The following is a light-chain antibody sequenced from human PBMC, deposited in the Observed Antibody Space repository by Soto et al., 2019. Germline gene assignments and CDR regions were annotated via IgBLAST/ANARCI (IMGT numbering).Light chain of an antibody. CDR1: QSVSNNY. CDR3: QQYGSPPTP. V-gene: IGKV3-20*01. J-gene: IGKJ1*01. Sequence: EIVLTQSPGTLSLSPGDRATLSCRASQSVSNNYLAWYQQKPGQAPRLLIYGASSGAAGVPDRFSGSGSGTDFTLSISRLEPEDFAEYYCQQYGSPPTPFGQGPKADIK. CDR2: GAS.